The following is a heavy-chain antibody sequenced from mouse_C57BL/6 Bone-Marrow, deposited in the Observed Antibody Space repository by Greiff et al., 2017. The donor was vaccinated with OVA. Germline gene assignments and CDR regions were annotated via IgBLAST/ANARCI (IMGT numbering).Heavy chain of an antibody. D-gene: IGHD1-1*01. CDR2: IDPSDSET. CDR3: AREGDYYGRGDY. CDR1: GYTFTSYW. J-gene: IGHJ4*01. Sequence: QVQLQQPGAELVRPGSSVKLSCKASGYTFTSYWMHWVKQRPIQGLEWIGNIDPSDSETHYNQKFKDKATLTVDKSSSTAYMQLSSLTSEDSAVYYCAREGDYYGRGDYGCRGTAVTVSS. V-gene: IGHV1-52*01.